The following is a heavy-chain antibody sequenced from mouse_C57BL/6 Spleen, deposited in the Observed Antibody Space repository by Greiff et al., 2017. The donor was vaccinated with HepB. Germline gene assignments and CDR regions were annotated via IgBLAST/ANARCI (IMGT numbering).Heavy chain of an antibody. J-gene: IGHJ2*01. CDR3: ARGAHVYVSDY. Sequence: QVQLQQPGAELVMPGASVKLSCKASGYNFTSYWMHWVKQRPGQGLEWIGEIDPSDSDTNYNQKFKGKSTLTVDKSSHTAYMQLSSLTSEDSAVYYCARGAHVYVSDYWGQGTTLTVSS. CDR2: IDPSDSDT. CDR1: GYNFTSYW. V-gene: IGHV1-69*01. D-gene: IGHD2-2*01.